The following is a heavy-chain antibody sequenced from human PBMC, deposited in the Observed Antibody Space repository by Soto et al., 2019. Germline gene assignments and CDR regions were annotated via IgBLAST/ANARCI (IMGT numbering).Heavy chain of an antibody. J-gene: IGHJ6*02. V-gene: IGHV5-10-1*01. CDR1: GYSFTIYC. CDR2: IDPSDSYT. D-gene: IGHD3-16*01. CDR3: ARRGGVSGDV. Sequence: GESLKISCKGSGYSFTIYCISWVRQMPGKGLEWMGRIDPSDSYTNYSPSFQGHVTISADKSISTAYLQWSSLKASDTAMYYCARRGGVSGDVWGQGTTVTVSS.